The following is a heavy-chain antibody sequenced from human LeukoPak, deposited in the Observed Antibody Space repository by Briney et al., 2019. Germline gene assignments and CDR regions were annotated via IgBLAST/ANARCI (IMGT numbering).Heavy chain of an antibody. CDR2: IHYSGST. V-gene: IGHV4-59*01. D-gene: IGHD3-22*01. J-gene: IGHJ4*02. CDR3: ARLWGDGSSGYCLDY. Sequence: PSETLSLTCTVSGGSISSYYWSWIRQPPGKGLEWIGYIHYSGSTNYNPSLESRVTISVDTSKNQFSLKLRSVTAADTAVYYCARLWGDGSSGYCLDYWGQGTLVTVSS. CDR1: GGSISSYY.